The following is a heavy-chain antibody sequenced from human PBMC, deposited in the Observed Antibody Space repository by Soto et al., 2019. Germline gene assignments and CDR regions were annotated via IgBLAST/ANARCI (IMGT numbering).Heavy chain of an antibody. V-gene: IGHV3-33*01. J-gene: IGHJ6*02. Sequence: QVQLVESGGGVVQPGRSLRLSCAASGFTFRSYGMHWVRQAPGKGLEWVAVIWYDGSNKYYADSVKGRFTISRDNSKNMLYLQKNSLRAEDTAVYYCARDFAPRYFGLGDVWGQGTTVTVSS. CDR2: IWYDGSNK. CDR1: GFTFRSYG. CDR3: ARDFAPRYFGLGDV. D-gene: IGHD3-9*01.